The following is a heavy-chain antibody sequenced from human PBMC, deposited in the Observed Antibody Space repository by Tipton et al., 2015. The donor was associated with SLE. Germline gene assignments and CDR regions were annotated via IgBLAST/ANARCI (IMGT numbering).Heavy chain of an antibody. J-gene: IGHJ2*01. V-gene: IGHV5-51*03. D-gene: IGHD2-2*01. CDR3: ARRVGNWYFDL. CDR2: IYPGDSDT. Sequence: QSGPEVKKPGESLKISCKASGYSFTSYWIGWVRQMPGKGLEWMGIIYPGDSDTKYSPSFQGQVTISADKSFSTAYLQWRSLKASDTAMYYCARRVGNWYFDLWGRGTLVTVSS. CDR1: GYSFTSYW.